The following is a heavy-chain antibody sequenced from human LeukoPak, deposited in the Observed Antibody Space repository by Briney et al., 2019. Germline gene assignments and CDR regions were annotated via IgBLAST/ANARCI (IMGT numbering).Heavy chain of an antibody. J-gene: IGHJ2*01. CDR3: ARYRAAMGDWYFDL. Sequence: PSETLSLTCTVSGGSVSSGSYYWSWIRQPPGKGLEWIGYIYYSGSTNYNPSLKSRVTISVDTSKNQFSLKLSSVTAADTAVYYCARYRAAMGDWYFDLWGRGTLVTVSS. D-gene: IGHD5-18*01. V-gene: IGHV4-61*01. CDR1: GGSVSSGSYY. CDR2: IYYSGST.